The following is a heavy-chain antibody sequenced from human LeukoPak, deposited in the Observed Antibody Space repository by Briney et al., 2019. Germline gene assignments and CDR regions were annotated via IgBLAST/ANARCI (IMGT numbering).Heavy chain of an antibody. CDR2: INSDGSGT. V-gene: IGHV3-74*01. Sequence: PGGSLRLSCAASGFSFSTHWMHWVRHAPGKWPVWVSRINSDGSGTTYADSVKGRFTISRENAKDTLYLQMNRLKAEDTAVYYCARGYCSGGSCARIVDHWGRGTLVTVSS. CDR1: GFSFSTHW. J-gene: IGHJ5*02. CDR3: ARGYCSGGSCARIVDH. D-gene: IGHD2-15*01.